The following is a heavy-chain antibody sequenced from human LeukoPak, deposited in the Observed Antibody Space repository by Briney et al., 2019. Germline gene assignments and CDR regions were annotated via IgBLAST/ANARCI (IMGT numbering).Heavy chain of an antibody. Sequence: TGKSLRLSCAASGFTFSNYAMHWVRQAPGKGLEWVAVISYDGTNKYYADSLKGRFTISRDNSKNTLFLQMDSLRPEDTAVYYCASPYGFWGQGTLVTVSS. CDR3: ASPYGF. D-gene: IGHD3-10*01. J-gene: IGHJ4*02. CDR2: ISYDGTNK. V-gene: IGHV3-30*04. CDR1: GFTFSNYA.